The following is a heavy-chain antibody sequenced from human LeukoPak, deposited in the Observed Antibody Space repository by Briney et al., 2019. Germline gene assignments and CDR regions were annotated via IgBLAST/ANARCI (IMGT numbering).Heavy chain of an antibody. CDR2: IKQDGSEK. J-gene: IGHJ4*02. CDR1: GFTFSSYW. Sequence: PGGSLRLSCAASGFTFSSYWMSWVRQAPGKGLEWVANIKQDGSEKYYVDSVKGRFTISRDNAKNSLYLQMNSLRAEDTAVYYCARALLWFGYEPRYYFDYWGQGTLVTVSS. CDR3: ARALLWFGYEPRYYFDY. D-gene: IGHD3-10*01. V-gene: IGHV3-7*01.